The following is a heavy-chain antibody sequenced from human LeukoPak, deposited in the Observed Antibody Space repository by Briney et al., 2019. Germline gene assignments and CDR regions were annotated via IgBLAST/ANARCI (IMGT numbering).Heavy chain of an antibody. Sequence: GGSLRLSCAASGFTFTNYAIYAMSWVRQAPGKGLEWVSVISGSGGNTYYADSVKGRFTISKDNSKHTLFLQMNSLRAEDTAVYYCAKDRAGYCSSTSCFCDAFDLWGQGTMVTISS. D-gene: IGHD2-2*01. J-gene: IGHJ3*01. V-gene: IGHV3-23*01. CDR3: AKDRAGYCSSTSCFCDAFDL. CDR1: GFTFTNYAIYA. CDR2: ISGSGGNT.